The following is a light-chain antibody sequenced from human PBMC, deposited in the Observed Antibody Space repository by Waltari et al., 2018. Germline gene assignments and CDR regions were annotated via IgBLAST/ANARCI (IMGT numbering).Light chain of an antibody. J-gene: IGLJ2*01. Sequence: QPALTQPASVSGSPGPSITATCTDTSSDIGGSNSVSCYQQYPGKAPKLIIYDVSKRPSGVSNRVSGSKSGNTASLTISGLQAEDEADYYCCSYADEGNRSSFGGGTKLTVL. CDR1: SSDIGGSNS. CDR3: CSYADEGNRSS. V-gene: IGLV2-23*02. CDR2: DVS.